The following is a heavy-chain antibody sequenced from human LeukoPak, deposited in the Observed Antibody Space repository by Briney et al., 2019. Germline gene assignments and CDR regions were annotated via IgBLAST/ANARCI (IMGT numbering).Heavy chain of an antibody. V-gene: IGHV3-9*01. Sequence: PGGSLRLSCAASGFTFDDYAMHWVRQAPGKGLEWVSGISWNSGSIGYADSVKGRFTISRDNAKNSLYLQMNSLRAEDTALYYCAKDLGPYSSSWFDYWGQGTLATVSS. J-gene: IGHJ4*02. CDR2: ISWNSGSI. CDR1: GFTFDDYA. CDR3: AKDLGPYSSSWFDY. D-gene: IGHD6-13*01.